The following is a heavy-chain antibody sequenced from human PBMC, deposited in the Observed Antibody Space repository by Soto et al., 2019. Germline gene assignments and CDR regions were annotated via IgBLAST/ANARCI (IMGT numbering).Heavy chain of an antibody. J-gene: IGHJ6*02. CDR1: GFTFSSYS. V-gene: IGHV3-48*02. Sequence: GGSLRLSCAASGFTFSSYSMKWVRHAPGKGLEWVSYISSSSSTIYYADSVKGRFTIFRDNAKNSLYLQMNSLRDEDTAVYYCARLHQYSSSWYYYYYGMDVWGQGTTVTVSS. CDR2: ISSSSSTI. CDR3: ARLHQYSSSWYYYYYGMDV. D-gene: IGHD6-13*01.